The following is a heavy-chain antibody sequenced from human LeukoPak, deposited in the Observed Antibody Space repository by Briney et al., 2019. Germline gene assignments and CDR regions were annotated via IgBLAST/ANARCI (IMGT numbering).Heavy chain of an antibody. D-gene: IGHD1-26*01. J-gene: IGHJ4*02. CDR1: GFTFINHC. Sequence: PGGSLRLSCAASGFTFINHCMNWVRQAPGKGLEWVAVISYDGSNKYYADSVKGRFTISRDNSKNTLYLQMNSLRAEDTAVYYCAKDDSGWLLDYWGQGTLVTVSS. V-gene: IGHV3-30*18. CDR3: AKDDSGWLLDY. CDR2: ISYDGSNK.